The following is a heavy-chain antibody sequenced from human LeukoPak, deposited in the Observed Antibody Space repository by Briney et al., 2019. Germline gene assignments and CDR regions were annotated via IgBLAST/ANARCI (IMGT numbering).Heavy chain of an antibody. CDR3: ARYYDFWSGYYRNVNWFDP. Sequence: PSETLSLTCTVSGGSISSYYWSWIRQPPGKGLEWIGEINHSGSTNYNPSLKSRVTISVDTSKNQFSLKLSSVTAADTAVYYCARYYDFWSGYYRNVNWFDPWGQGTLVTVSS. V-gene: IGHV4-34*01. CDR2: INHSGST. J-gene: IGHJ5*02. CDR1: GGSISSYY. D-gene: IGHD3-3*01.